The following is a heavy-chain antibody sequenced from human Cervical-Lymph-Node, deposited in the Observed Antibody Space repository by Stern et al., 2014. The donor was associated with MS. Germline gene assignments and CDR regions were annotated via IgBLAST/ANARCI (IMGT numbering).Heavy chain of an antibody. J-gene: IGHJ5*02. D-gene: IGHD2-2*01. CDR2: INPNSGGT. CDR1: EYTFTGYY. V-gene: IGHV1-2*04. Sequence: QLVQSGAEVKKPGASVKISCKASEYTFTGYYIHWVRPAPGHGLEWMGLINPNSGGTTYAQKFQGWVAMTRDTCIGTAYLELSSLRSNDTAGYYCARSVRLVRSSTNGWLAPWGQGTLVTVSP. CDR3: ARSVRLVRSSTNGWLAP.